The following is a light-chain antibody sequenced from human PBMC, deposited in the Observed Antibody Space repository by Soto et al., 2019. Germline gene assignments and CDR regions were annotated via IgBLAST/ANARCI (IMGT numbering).Light chain of an antibody. CDR3: CSYALRGTYV. Sequence: QSVLTQPASVSGSPGQSITISCTGTSSDVGSYNQVAWYQQHTGKAPKLMIYEVDKRPSGVSNRFSGSKSGNTASLTISGLQTEDEADYYCCSYALRGTYVFGIGTKVTVL. V-gene: IGLV2-23*02. CDR1: SSDVGSYNQ. J-gene: IGLJ1*01. CDR2: EVD.